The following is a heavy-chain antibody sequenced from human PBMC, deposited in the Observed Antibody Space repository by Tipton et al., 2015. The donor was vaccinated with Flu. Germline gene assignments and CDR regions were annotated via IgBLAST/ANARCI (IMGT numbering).Heavy chain of an antibody. Sequence: TLSLTCTVSGDSISTGGAYWTWVRQHPGKGLEWIASIYCSGSTYYNPSLWRRVTISVDTSKNQISLKVNSVTAADTAVYYCARDQGFGGGLSYDYYVLDVWGQGTTVTVSS. J-gene: IGHJ6*02. V-gene: IGHV4-31*03. CDR3: ARDQGFGGGLSYDYYVLDV. D-gene: IGHD3-10*01. CDR2: IYCSGST. CDR1: GDSISTGGAY.